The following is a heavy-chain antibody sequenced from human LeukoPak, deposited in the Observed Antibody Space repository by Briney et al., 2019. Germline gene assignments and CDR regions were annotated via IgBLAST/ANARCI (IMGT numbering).Heavy chain of an antibody. D-gene: IGHD3-9*01. CDR2: ISGSGGST. CDR3: ANTYFDWLLPFY. Sequence: PGGSLRLSCAASGFTFSSYAMSWVRQAPGKGLEGVSAISGSGGSTYYADSVKGRFTISRDNSKNTLYLQMNSLRAEDTAVYYCANTYFDWLLPFYWGQGTLVTVSS. J-gene: IGHJ4*02. V-gene: IGHV3-23*01. CDR1: GFTFSSYA.